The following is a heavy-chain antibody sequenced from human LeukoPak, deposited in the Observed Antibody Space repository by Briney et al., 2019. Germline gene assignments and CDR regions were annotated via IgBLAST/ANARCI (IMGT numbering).Heavy chain of an antibody. J-gene: IGHJ4*02. D-gene: IGHD3-10*01. CDR3: ASYGSGSHDY. CDR1: GFTFSNAW. CDR2: IKTKTEGGTT. V-gene: IGHV3-15*01. Sequence: GGSLRLSCTASGFTFSNAWMNWVRQAPGKGLEWVGRIKTKTEGGTTDYAAPVKGRFTISRDDSKNTVYLQMNSLKTEDTAVYYCASYGSGSHDYWGQGSLVTVSS.